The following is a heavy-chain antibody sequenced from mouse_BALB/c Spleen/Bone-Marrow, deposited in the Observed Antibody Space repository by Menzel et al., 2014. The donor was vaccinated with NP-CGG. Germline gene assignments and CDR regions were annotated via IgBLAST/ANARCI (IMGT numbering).Heavy chain of an antibody. J-gene: IGHJ1*01. Sequence: QVQLPQPGAELVRPGVSVTISCKGSGYPFPDYAMHWVRQSHATRLEWIVVISTSYGDASCTQRFTGKATMTVDKSSSPVYIEHDRLTSEDTAIYYCAREGDMNREGWGEGAPGTGTS. CDR1: GYPFPDYA. CDR3: AREGDMNREG. D-gene: IGHD3-2*01. CDR2: ISTSYGDA. V-gene: IGHV1S137*01.